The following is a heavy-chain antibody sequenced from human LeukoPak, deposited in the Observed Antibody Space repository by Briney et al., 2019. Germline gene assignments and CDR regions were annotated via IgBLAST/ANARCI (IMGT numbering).Heavy chain of an antibody. J-gene: IGHJ5*02. CDR2: INPNSGGT. V-gene: IGHV1-2*02. Sequence: ASVKVSCKASGYTFTGYYMHWVRQAPGQGLEWMGWINPNSGGTNYAQKFQGRVTMTRDTSISTAYMELSGLRSDDTAVYYCAKANMVRGVGLFFDRNWFDPWGQGTLVTVSS. CDR3: AKANMVRGVGLFFDRNWFDP. D-gene: IGHD3-10*01. CDR1: GYTFTGYY.